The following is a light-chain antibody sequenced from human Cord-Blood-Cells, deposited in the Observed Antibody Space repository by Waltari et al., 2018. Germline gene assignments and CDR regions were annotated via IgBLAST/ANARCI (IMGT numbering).Light chain of an antibody. Sequence: SYGLTQPPSVSVSPGQTASITCSGDKLGDKYACWYQQKPGQSPVLVIYQDSKRPSGIPGRFSGSNSGNTATLTISGTQAMDEADYYCQAWDSSTGVFGGGTKLTVL. CDR3: QAWDSSTGV. V-gene: IGLV3-1*01. CDR2: QDS. J-gene: IGLJ3*02. CDR1: KLGDKY.